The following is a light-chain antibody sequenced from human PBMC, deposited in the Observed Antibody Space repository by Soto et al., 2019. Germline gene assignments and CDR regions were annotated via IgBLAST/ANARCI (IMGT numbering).Light chain of an antibody. J-gene: IGKJ2*01. CDR2: GAS. V-gene: IGKV3-20*01. CDR1: QSVRSSY. Sequence: EIVLTQSPGTLSLSPGERATLSCRASQSVRSSYLAWFQQKPGQAPRLLIYGASSRATGIPDRFGGSESGTDFTLTISRLEPEDCAVYYCQQYGSTPQTFGQGTKLEIK. CDR3: QQYGSTPQT.